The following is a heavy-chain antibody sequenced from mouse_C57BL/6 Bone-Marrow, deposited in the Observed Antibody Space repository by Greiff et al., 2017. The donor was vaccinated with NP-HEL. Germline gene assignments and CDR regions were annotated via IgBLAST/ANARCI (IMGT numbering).Heavy chain of an antibody. CDR1: GFTFSNYW. Sequence: EVMLVESGGGLVQPGGSMKLSCVASGFTFSNYWMNWVRQSPEKGLEWVAQIRLKSDNYATHYAESVKGRFTISRDDSKSSVYLQMNNLRAEDTGIYYCTGKDSVYYFDYWGQGTTLTVSS. V-gene: IGHV6-3*01. CDR3: TGKDSVYYFDY. J-gene: IGHJ2*01. CDR2: IRLKSDNYAT.